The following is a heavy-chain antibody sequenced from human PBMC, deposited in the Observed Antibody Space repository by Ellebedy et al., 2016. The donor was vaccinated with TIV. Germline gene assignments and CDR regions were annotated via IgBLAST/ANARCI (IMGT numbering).Heavy chain of an antibody. CDR1: GGSFSGYY. CDR2: INHSGST. D-gene: IGHD3-10*01. V-gene: IGHV4-34*01. J-gene: IGHJ4*02. CDR3: ASPYYYASGSYYSDY. Sequence: SETLSLTXAVYGGSFSGYYLSWIRQPPGKGLEWIGEINHSGSTNYNPSLKSRITISVDTSKNQFSLKLSSVTAADTAVYYCASPYYYASGSYYSDYWGQGTLVTVSS.